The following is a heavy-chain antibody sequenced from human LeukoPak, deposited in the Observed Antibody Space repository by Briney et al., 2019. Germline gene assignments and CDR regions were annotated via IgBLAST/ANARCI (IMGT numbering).Heavy chain of an antibody. CDR1: GYTLTDLS. D-gene: IGHD2-2*01. CDR3: ATFPIVVLPTARDPYYFDY. Sequence: ASVKVSCKVSGYTLTDLSMHWVRQAPGKGLEWMGGFDPEDGETIYAQKFQGRVTMTDDTSTDTAYMELSSLRSEDTAVYYRATFPIVVLPTARDPYYFDYWGQGTLVTVSS. CDR2: FDPEDGET. J-gene: IGHJ4*02. V-gene: IGHV1-24*01.